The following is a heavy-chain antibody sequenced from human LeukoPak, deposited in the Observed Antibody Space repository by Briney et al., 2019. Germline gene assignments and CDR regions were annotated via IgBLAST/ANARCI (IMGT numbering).Heavy chain of an antibody. D-gene: IGHD3-3*01. Sequence: QAGGTLRLTCAASGLTVSTYNMNWVRQAPGKGLEGVSYISSDRRPIYYAASAKGRFTGSRDSAKNSLYLQMSSLRAEDTAVYYCAIDEAGYDVWSGYPAQLNDYGMDVWGQGTTVTVSS. CDR1: GLTVSTYN. J-gene: IGHJ6*02. V-gene: IGHV3-48*01. CDR2: ISSDRRPI. CDR3: AIDEAGYDVWSGYPAQLNDYGMDV.